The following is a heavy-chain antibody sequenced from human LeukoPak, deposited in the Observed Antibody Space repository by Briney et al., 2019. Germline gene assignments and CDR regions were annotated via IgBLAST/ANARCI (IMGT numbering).Heavy chain of an antibody. CDR2: ISSSGSTM. V-gene: IGHV3-48*03. CDR3: ARDQGKDGDRNYYYGMDV. J-gene: IGHJ6*02. Sequence: PGGSLRLSCAASGFTFSNYEMNWVRQAPGKGLEWVSYISSSGSTMYYADFVRGRFTISRDNAKNSLYLQMNGLRAEDTAVYYCARDQGKDGDRNYYYGMDVWGQGTTVTVSS. D-gene: IGHD4-17*01. CDR1: GFTFSNYE.